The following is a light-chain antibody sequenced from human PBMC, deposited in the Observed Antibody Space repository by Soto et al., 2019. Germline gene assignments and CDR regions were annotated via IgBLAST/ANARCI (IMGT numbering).Light chain of an antibody. Sequence: QSVLTQPASGSGSPGQSITISCTGTSSDVGSYNLVSWYQQHPGKAPKLMIYEVSKRPSGVSNRFSGSKSGNTASLTISGLQAEDEADYYCCSYAGSSTLVFGTGTKLTVL. J-gene: IGLJ1*01. CDR3: CSYAGSSTLV. CDR1: SSDVGSYNL. CDR2: EVS. V-gene: IGLV2-23*02.